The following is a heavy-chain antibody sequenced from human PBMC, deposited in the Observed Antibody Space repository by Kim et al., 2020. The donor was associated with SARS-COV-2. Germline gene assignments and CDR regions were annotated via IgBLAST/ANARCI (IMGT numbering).Heavy chain of an antibody. Sequence: ASVKVSCKASGYTFTSYAMHWVRQAPGQRLEWMGWINAGNGNTKYSQKFQGRVTITRDTSASTAYMELSSLRSEDTAVYYCARGPYYYGSGSYSDYWGQGTWSPSPQ. V-gene: IGHV1-3*01. J-gene: IGHJ4*02. CDR3: ARGPYYYGSGSYSDY. CDR2: INAGNGNT. D-gene: IGHD3-10*01. CDR1: GYTFTSYA.